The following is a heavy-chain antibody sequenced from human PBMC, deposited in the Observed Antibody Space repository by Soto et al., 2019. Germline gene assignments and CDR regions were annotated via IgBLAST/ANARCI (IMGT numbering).Heavy chain of an antibody. V-gene: IGHV3-23*01. CDR1: GLRFSGYS. J-gene: IGHJ4*02. D-gene: IGHD1-1*01. CDR3: AKLCWNDEASREHY. Sequence: EVQLLESGGGLVQPGGSLRLSCEGSGLRFSGYSMSWVGQAVGQVPEWVSIIINHGENTHYSDSVKGRFNVSRDNSKTTLYLQMNSLRVEDTAIYYWAKLCWNDEASREHYLVQGTLVTVSS. CDR2: IINHGENT.